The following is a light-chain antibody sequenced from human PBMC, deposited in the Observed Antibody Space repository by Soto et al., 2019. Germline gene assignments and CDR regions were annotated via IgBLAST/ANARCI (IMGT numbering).Light chain of an antibody. V-gene: IGKV3-20*01. CDR2: GAF. CDR3: QQYGSSPIT. J-gene: IGKJ5*01. Sequence: EIVLTQSPATLSLSPGERATLSCRASPSVTNYLAWYQQKPGQPPRLLIYGAFNRAAGIPARFSGSGSGTDFTLTISRLEPEDFAVYYCQQYGSSPITFGQGTRLEIK. CDR1: PSVTNY.